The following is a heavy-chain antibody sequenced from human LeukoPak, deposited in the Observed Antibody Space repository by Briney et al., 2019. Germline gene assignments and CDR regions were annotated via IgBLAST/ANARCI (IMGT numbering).Heavy chain of an antibody. CDR1: GFTFDSYA. D-gene: IGHD4-17*01. CDR3: AKGRGTAVTSAANY. Sequence: PGGSLRLSCAASGFTFDSYAMSWVRQAPGKGLEWVSAISGSATATYYADSVRGRFTISRDNSKNTLNLQMNSLRAEDTAVYYCAKGRGTAVTSAANYWGQGTLVTVSS. J-gene: IGHJ4*02. V-gene: IGHV3-23*01. CDR2: ISGSATAT.